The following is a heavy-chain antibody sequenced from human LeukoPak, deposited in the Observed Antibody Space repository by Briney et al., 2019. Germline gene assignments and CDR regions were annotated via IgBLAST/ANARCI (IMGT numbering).Heavy chain of an antibody. CDR3: ARGGYYGSGSYYPDAFDI. CDR1: GGTYSCYA. V-gene: IGHV1-69*04. D-gene: IGHD3-10*01. Sequence: ASVKVSCKASGGTYSCYAISWVRQAPGQGLEWMGRIMPILGIANYAQKFQGRVTITADKSTSTAYMELSSLRSEDTAVYYCARGGYYGSGSYYPDAFDIWGQGTMVTVSS. CDR2: IMPILGIA. J-gene: IGHJ3*02.